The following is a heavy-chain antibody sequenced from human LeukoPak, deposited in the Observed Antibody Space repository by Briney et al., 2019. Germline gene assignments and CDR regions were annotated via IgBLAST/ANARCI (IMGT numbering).Heavy chain of an antibody. J-gene: IGHJ1*01. CDR2: INSDGSWT. Sequence: GGSLRLSCAASGSYWMHWVRQAPGKGLVWVSHINSDGSWTSYADSVKGRFTISKDNAKNTVYLQMNSLRAEDTAVYYCARRGDGYGGMTARYFQHWGQGTLVTVSS. V-gene: IGHV3-74*01. CDR3: ARRGDGYGGMTARYFQH. CDR1: GSYW. D-gene: IGHD4-23*01.